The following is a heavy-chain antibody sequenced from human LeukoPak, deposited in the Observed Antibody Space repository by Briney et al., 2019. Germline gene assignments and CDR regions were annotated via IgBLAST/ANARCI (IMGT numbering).Heavy chain of an antibody. CDR3: ARGPDILTGYYTPTFDH. Sequence: SETLSLTCAVYGGSFSGYCWSWIRQPPGKGLEWIGEINHSGSTNYNPSLKSRVTISVDTSKNQFSLKLSSVTAADTAVYYCARGPDILTGYYTPTFDHWGQGTLVTVSS. D-gene: IGHD3-9*01. CDR2: INHSGST. CDR1: GGSFSGYC. J-gene: IGHJ4*02. V-gene: IGHV4-34*01.